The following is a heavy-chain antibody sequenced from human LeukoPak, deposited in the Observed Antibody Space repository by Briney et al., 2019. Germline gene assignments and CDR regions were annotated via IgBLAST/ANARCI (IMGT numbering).Heavy chain of an antibody. D-gene: IGHD3-9*01. J-gene: IGHJ6*03. CDR2: MNPNSGNT. Sequence: ASVKVSCKASGYTFTDYDINWVRQATGQGLEWMGWMNPNSGNTGFSQKFQGRVTVTRNTSISTAYMELSSLRSEDTAVYYCARGTRILRYFAWSTKPHYFYYMDVWGKGTTVTVSS. CDR3: ARGTRILRYFAWSTKPHYFYYMDV. CDR1: GYTFTDYD. V-gene: IGHV1-8*03.